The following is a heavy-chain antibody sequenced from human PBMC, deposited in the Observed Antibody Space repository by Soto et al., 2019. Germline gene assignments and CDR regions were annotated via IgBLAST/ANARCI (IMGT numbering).Heavy chain of an antibody. J-gene: IGHJ4*02. Sequence: GGSLRLSCAASGFSFGSYALSWVRQAPGKGLEWVSTISGSDGKTFYADSVKGRFSISRDTSQNTLQLQMNSLRADDTAIYYCSRWSYLDYWGQGTRVTVSS. V-gene: IGHV3-23*01. CDR1: GFSFGSYA. CDR3: SRWSYLDY. D-gene: IGHD3-3*01. CDR2: ISGSDGKT.